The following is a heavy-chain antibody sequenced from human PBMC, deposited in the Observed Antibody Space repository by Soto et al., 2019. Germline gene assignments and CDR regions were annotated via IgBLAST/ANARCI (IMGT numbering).Heavy chain of an antibody. CDR2: IYPGDSDT. CDR1: GYSFTIYW. V-gene: IGHV5-51*01. D-gene: IGHD3-10*01. J-gene: IGHJ6*02. CDR3: ARPGKNYYYGMDV. Sequence: VESLKLSCKVSGYSFTIYWIGWVRHMPGKGLEWMGIIYPGDSDTRYSPSFQGQVTISADKSISTAYLQWSSLKASDTAMYYCARPGKNYYYGMDVWGQGTTVTVSS.